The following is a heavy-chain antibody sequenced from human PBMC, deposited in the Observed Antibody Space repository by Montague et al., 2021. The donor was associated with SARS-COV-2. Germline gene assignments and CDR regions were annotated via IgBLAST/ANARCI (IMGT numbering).Heavy chain of an antibody. CDR2: VYYSGNT. D-gene: IGHD2-2*01. CDR1: GGSISNSNYY. Sequence: SETRSLTCTVSGGSISNSNYYWGWIRQPPGKGLEWIGSVYYSGNTYHNPSLKSRVSISVDTSKSQLSLKVMSVTAADTAVYYCARQLPSYCSTNKCYPYYFDVWGQGALVTVSS. J-gene: IGHJ4*02. CDR3: ARQLPSYCSTNKCYPYYFDV. V-gene: IGHV4-39*01.